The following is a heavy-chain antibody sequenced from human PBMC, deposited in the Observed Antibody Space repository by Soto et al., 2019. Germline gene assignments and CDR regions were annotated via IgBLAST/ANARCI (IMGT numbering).Heavy chain of an antibody. CDR2: ILPIFDTT. D-gene: IGHD5-18*01. CDR3: ATGVRGYSSAPRFYFEY. V-gene: IGHV1-69*01. J-gene: IGHJ4*02. CDR1: GGIFSSNA. Sequence: QVQLVQSGAEVKKPGSSVKVSCQASGGIFSSNAISWVRQAPGQGLEWMGGILPIFDTTHYAQKFQGRVTITAGESTSTAYMELSSLKSEDTALSYFATGVRGYSSAPRFYFEYWGQGTLVTVSS.